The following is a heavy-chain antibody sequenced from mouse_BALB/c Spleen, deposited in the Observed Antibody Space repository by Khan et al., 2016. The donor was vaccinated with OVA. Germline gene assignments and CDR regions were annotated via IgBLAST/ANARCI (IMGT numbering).Heavy chain of an antibody. CDR2: INPGSGGT. J-gene: IGHJ3*01. Sequence: QVQLQQSGAELVRPGTSVKVSCKASGYAFTDYLIEWLKQRPGQGLEWIGVINPGSGGTHYNEEFMDRATLTADKSSSPAYMQLSSLTSDDSAVYFCSRSGYGFGAYWGPGTLVTVSA. CDR3: SRSGYGFGAY. D-gene: IGHD3-2*02. V-gene: IGHV1-54*01. CDR1: GYAFTDYL.